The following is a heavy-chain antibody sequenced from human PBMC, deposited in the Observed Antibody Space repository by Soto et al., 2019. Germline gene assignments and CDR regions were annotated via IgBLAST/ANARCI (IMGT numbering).Heavy chain of an antibody. D-gene: IGHD6-19*01. CDR1: GYTFTSYG. Sequence: ASVKVSCKASGYTFTSYGIIWVRQAPGQGLEWMGWISAYNGNTNYAQKLQGRVTMTTDTSTSTAYMELRSLRSDDTAVYYCARIAAVAGFNWFDPWGQGTLVTVSS. CDR3: ARIAAVAGFNWFDP. V-gene: IGHV1-18*01. J-gene: IGHJ5*02. CDR2: ISAYNGNT.